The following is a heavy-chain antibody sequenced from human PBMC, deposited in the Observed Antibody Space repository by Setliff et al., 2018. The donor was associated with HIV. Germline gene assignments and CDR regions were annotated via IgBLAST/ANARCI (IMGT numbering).Heavy chain of an antibody. D-gene: IGHD3-22*01. CDR2: INSDGSDI. J-gene: IGHJ4*02. V-gene: IGHV3-74*01. CDR3: ARDGTIYYDSSGYYPLPFDY. Sequence: GGSLRLSCAASGFTLNHHWMHWVRQAPGKGLVWVSRINSDGSDITYADSVKGRFTISRDNAKNSLYLQMSSLRAEDTAFYYCARDGTIYYDSSGYYPLPFDYWGQGTLVTVSS. CDR1: GFTLNHHW.